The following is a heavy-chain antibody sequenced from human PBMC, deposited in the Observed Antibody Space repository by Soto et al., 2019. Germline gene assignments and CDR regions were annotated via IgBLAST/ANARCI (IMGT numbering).Heavy chain of an antibody. Sequence: ASVKVSCKASGYTFFKYFIHWVRQAPGQGLEWIGIINPSRGSATYGPIFQGRVSLTTDMPTSTVYMELSSLRSEDTAIYYCARPLIGDSIDLWGQGTSVTVSS. CDR1: GYTFFKYF. CDR3: ARPLIGDSIDL. J-gene: IGHJ3*01. CDR2: INPSRGSA. D-gene: IGHD5-12*01. V-gene: IGHV1-46*01.